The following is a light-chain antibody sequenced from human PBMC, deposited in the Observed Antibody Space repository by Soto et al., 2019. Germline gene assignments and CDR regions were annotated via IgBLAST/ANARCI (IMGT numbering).Light chain of an antibody. CDR1: QSVSSSY. CDR2: GAS. V-gene: IGKV3-20*01. J-gene: IGKJ4*01. Sequence: EIVLTQSPGTLSLSPGERATLSCRASQSVSSSYLAWYQQKPGQAPRLLIYGASSRATGIPDRFSGSGSGTDFTLTISRLEPEDFAVYYCQQYDSSPRLTFGEGTKVEIK. CDR3: QQYDSSPRLT.